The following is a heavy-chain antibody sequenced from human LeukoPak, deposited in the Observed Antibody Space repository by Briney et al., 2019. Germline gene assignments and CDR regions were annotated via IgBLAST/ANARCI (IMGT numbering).Heavy chain of an antibody. CDR2: INHSGST. V-gene: IGHV4-34*01. CDR3: ATLFYDFWSGWPI. CDR1: GGSFSGYY. J-gene: IGHJ3*02. D-gene: IGHD3-3*01. Sequence: PSETLSLTCAVYGGSFSGYYWSWIRQPPGKGLEWIGEINHSGSTNYNPSLKSRVTISVDTPKNQFSLKLSSVTAADTAVYYCATLFYDFWSGWPIWGQGTMVTVSS.